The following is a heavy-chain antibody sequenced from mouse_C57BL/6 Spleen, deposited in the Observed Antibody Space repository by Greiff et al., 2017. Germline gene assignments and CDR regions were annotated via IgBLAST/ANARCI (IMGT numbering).Heavy chain of an antibody. J-gene: IGHJ4*01. D-gene: IGHD1-1*01. V-gene: IGHV1-82*01. CDR3: ARGGYYGGAMDY. CDR1: GYAFSSSW. CDR2: IYPGDGDT. Sequence: VQLQQSGPELVKPGASVKISCKASGYAFSSSWMNWVKQRPGKGLEWIGRIYPGDGDTNYNGKFKGKATLTADKSSSTAYMQLSSLTSEDSAVYFCARGGYYGGAMDYWGQGTSVTVSS.